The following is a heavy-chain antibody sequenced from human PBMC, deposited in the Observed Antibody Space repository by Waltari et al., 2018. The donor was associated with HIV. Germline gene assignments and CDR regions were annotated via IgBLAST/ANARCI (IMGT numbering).Heavy chain of an antibody. Sequence: EVQLIQSGAVVRKPGDYLKISCKGSGYTFATSWIGWVRQMPGKGLEWVGITEPEDSVTGYIPSCQGKITFSAEKSTSNAYLQWSILKALDTAMYYCARISKSAYYDFWSDKLDRYYFDSWGQGTLVTVSS. J-gene: IGHJ4*02. CDR1: GYTFATSW. CDR3: ARISKSAYYDFWSDKLDRYYFDS. D-gene: IGHD3-3*01. V-gene: IGHV5-51*06. CDR2: TEPEDSVT.